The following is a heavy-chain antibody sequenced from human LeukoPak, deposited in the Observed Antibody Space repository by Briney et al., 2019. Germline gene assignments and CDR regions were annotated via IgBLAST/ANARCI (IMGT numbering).Heavy chain of an antibody. Sequence: PSETLSLTCTVSGGSVSSRTYYWAWIRQPPGQGLEWIGNIYYSGSTYYNPSLKSRLTMSVDTSKNQFSLKLRSVTAADTAVYYCASLRVPGDFDYWGQGTLVTVSS. CDR2: IYYSGST. CDR3: ASLRVPGDFDY. V-gene: IGHV4-39*01. J-gene: IGHJ4*02. CDR1: GGSVSSRTYY.